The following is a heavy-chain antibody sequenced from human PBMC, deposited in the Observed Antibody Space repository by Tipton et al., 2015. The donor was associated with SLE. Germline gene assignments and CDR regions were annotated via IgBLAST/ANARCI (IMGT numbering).Heavy chain of an antibody. V-gene: IGHV4-34*01. CDR1: GGSFSGYY. D-gene: IGHD2-8*02. J-gene: IGHJ5*02. CDR2: INHSGST. CDR3: ARQSYPGLVVYAHNWFDP. Sequence: LRLSCAVYGGSFSGYYWSWIRQSPGKGLEWIGEINHSGSTNYNPSLKSRVTISVDTSKNQFSLKLSSVTAADTAVYYCARQSYPGLVVYAHNWFDPWGQGTLVTVSS.